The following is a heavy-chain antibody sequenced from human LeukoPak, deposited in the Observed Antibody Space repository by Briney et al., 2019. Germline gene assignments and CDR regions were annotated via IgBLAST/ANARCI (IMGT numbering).Heavy chain of an antibody. CDR2: IYSGGST. V-gene: IGHV3-53*05. CDR1: GFTVSSNY. Sequence: PGESLRLSCAVSGFTVSSNYMGWVRQAPGKGLEWVSAIYSGGSTYHADSVKGRFTISRDNAKNSLYLQMNSLRADDTAVYYCARDPIYDSGSHSTSQGMDVWGQGTTVTVSS. D-gene: IGHD3-10*01. CDR3: ARDPIYDSGSHSTSQGMDV. J-gene: IGHJ6*01.